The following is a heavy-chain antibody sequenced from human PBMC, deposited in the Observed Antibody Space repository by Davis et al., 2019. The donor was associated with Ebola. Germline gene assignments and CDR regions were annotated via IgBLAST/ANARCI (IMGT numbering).Heavy chain of an antibody. CDR2: IRRKVYGGTT. J-gene: IGHJ6*02. CDR1: GFTFSSYS. D-gene: IGHD3/OR15-3a*01. Sequence: GGSLRLSCAASGFTFSSYSMNWVRQAPGKGLEWVGFIRRKVYGGTTEYAASVKGRFTISRDDSKSIAYLQMNSLKTEDTAVYYCTRGTGGMDVWGQGTTVTV. CDR3: TRGTGGMDV. V-gene: IGHV3-49*04.